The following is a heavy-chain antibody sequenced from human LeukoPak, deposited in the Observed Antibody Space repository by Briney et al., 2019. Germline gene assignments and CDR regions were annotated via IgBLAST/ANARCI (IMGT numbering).Heavy chain of an antibody. CDR1: GGSISSYY. V-gene: IGHV4-59*01. CDR2: IYYSGST. J-gene: IGHJ4*02. Sequence: SETLSLTCTVSGGSISSYYWSWIRQPPGKGLEWIGYIYYSGSTNYNPSLKSRVTISVDTSKNQLSLKLSSVTAADTAVYYCARIGDDGSNTYFDYWGQGTLVTVSS. CDR3: ARIGDDGSNTYFDY. D-gene: IGHD5-24*01.